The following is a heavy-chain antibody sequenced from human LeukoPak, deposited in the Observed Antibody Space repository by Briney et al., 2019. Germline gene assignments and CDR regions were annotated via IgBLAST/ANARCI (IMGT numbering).Heavy chain of an antibody. J-gene: IGHJ4*02. D-gene: IGHD3-22*01. CDR2: IYHSGST. V-gene: IGHV4-30-2*01. CDR1: GVSISTGGYS. Sequence: SETLSLTCAVSGVSISTGGYSWSWIRQPPGKGLEWIGYIYHSGSTYYNPSLKSRVTISVDRSKNLFTLKLSSVTAADTAVYYCARETGYYYDENDYWGQGTLVTVSS. CDR3: ARETGYYYDENDY.